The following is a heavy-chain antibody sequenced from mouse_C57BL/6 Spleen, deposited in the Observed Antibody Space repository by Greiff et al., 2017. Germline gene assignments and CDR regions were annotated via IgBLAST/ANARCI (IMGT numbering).Heavy chain of an antibody. CDR3: ARNLGRGFAY. CDR2: INPGSGGT. J-gene: IGHJ3*01. D-gene: IGHD4-1*01. Sequence: VKLQQSGAELVRPGTSVKVSCKASGYAFTNYLIEWVKQRPGQGLEWIGVINPGSGGTNYNEKFKGKATLTADKSSSTAYMQLSSLTSEDSAVYFCARNLGRGFAYWGQGTLVTVSA. V-gene: IGHV1-54*01. CDR1: GYAFTNYL.